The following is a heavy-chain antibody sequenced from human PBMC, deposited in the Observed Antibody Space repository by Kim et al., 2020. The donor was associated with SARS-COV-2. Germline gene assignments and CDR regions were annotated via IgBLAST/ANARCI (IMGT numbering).Heavy chain of an antibody. Sequence: SETLSLTCSVSVGSISSYYWSWIRQPPGKGLEWIGYIYHSGITNINPSLRSRVTISVDTSKNQFSLNLNSVIAADTAVYFCAGSRAATGFVKWGQGTLVT. V-gene: IGHV4-59*13. CDR3: AGSRAATGFVK. CDR1: VGSISSYY. D-gene: IGHD6-13*01. CDR2: IYHSGIT. J-gene: IGHJ4*02.